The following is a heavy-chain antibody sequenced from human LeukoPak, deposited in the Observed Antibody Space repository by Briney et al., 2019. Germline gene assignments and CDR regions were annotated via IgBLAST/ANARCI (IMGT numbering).Heavy chain of an antibody. V-gene: IGHV4-38-2*02. CDR3: ARVRFRIDY. J-gene: IGHJ4*02. D-gene: IGHD2/OR15-2a*01. Sequence: SETLSLTCTVSGFSISSDYYWGWIRQPPGKGLEWIGSIYHSGSTYYNPSLKSRVTISVDTSKNQFSLKLSSVTAAHTAVYYCARVRFRIDYWGQGTLVTVSS. CDR2: IYHSGST. CDR1: GFSISSDYY.